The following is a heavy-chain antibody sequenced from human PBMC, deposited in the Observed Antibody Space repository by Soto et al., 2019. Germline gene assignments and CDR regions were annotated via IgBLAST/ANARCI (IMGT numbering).Heavy chain of an antibody. J-gene: IGHJ5*01. CDR3: AKVSGVRGVIDYGWFES. CDR1: GFIFNNYA. Sequence: EVQLLESGGGLAQPGGSLRLSCAASGFIFNNYAMQWVRQAPGKGLVWVSSISADGLGTYFADSVKGRFTISRDDSKKDIAHHTNSLRAEDTAVYFCAKVSGVRGVIDYGWFESWGRGTLVTVSS. V-gene: IGHV3-23*01. CDR2: ISADGLGT. D-gene: IGHD3-10*01.